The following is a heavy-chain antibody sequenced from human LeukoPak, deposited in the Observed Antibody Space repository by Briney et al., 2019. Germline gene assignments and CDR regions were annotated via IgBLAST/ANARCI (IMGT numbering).Heavy chain of an antibody. CDR1: GFTFSNYA. D-gene: IGHD2-21*02. V-gene: IGHV3-23*01. CDR2: ISTSGGGT. J-gene: IGHJ4*02. CDR3: VKDWSDEARCGGDCLDY. Sequence: GGSPGLPCAASGFTFSNYAISWGRQAPGKGLECVSTISTSGGGTYYAGSVKGRFTISRDNSKNTLYLQMNSLRAEDTAVYYCVKDWSDEARCGGDCLDYWGQGTLVTVSS.